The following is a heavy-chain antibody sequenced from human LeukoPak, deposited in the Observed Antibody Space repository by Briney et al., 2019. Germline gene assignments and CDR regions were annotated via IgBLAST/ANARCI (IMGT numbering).Heavy chain of an antibody. J-gene: IGHJ6*04. D-gene: IGHD3-10*01. Sequence: ASVKVSCKTSGGTFSSYAISWVRQAPGQGLEWMGGIIPILGTANYAQKFQGRVTITADESTSTAYMELSSLRSEDTAVYYCARDGITMVRGGGMDVWGKGTTVTVSS. V-gene: IGHV1-69*13. CDR3: ARDGITMVRGGGMDV. CDR1: GGTFSSYA. CDR2: IIPILGTA.